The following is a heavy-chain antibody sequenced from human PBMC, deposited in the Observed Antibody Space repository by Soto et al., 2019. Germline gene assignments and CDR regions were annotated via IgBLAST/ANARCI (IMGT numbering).Heavy chain of an antibody. CDR2: IVVNSGNT. CDR1: GFTFSYSA. J-gene: IGHJ6*02. D-gene: IGHD3-16*01. CDR3: ARGARFYPLGGYYYYGMDV. V-gene: IGHV1-58*01. Sequence: SVKVSCKASGFTFSYSAVQWVRQALGQRLEWIGWIVVNSGNTNLAQKFQERVTITRDKSTSTAYMELSSLRSEDTAVYYCARGARFYPLGGYYYYGMDVWGQGTTVTVSS.